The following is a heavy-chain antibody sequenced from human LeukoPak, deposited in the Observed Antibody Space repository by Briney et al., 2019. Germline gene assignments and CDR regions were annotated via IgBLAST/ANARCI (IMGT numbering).Heavy chain of an antibody. CDR3: AREPGYKTGFDY. D-gene: IGHD1-1*01. Sequence: PGGSLRLSCAASGFTVSSNYMSWVRQAPGKGLEWVSVIYSGGSTYYADSVKGRFTISRDNSMNTLYLQMNSLRAEDTAVYYCAREPGYKTGFDYWGQGTLVTVSS. CDR1: GFTVSSNY. J-gene: IGHJ4*02. V-gene: IGHV3-53*01. CDR2: IYSGGST.